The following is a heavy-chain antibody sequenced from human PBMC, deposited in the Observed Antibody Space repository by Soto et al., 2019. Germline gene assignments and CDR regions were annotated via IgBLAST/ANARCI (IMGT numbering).Heavy chain of an antibody. CDR1: GGSVRTGSYH. Sequence: QVQLQESGPGRVKPSETLSLTCSVSGGSVRTGSYHWSWIRQPPGKGLEWLGFIPTNGSPDYNPSLRGRVVVSIERSKKQFCLKVNSVTAADTAVYFCARIGWGGDSWGQGTVVTVSS. D-gene: IGHD7-27*01. CDR3: ARIGWGGDS. J-gene: IGHJ4*02. V-gene: IGHV4-61*01. CDR2: IPTNGSP.